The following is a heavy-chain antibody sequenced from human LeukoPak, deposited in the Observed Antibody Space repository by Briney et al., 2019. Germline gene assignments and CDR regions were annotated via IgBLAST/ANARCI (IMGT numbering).Heavy chain of an antibody. V-gene: IGHV3-7*03. CDR3: AKATDYYDRGDRVYYMDV. D-gene: IGHD3-22*01. J-gene: IGHJ6*03. CDR1: GFTFSSYW. CDR2: IKTDGSLT. Sequence: PGGSLRLSCVASGFTFSSYWMTWVRQAPGKGLEWVANIKTDGSLTYYVDSVKGRFTISRDNAKNSLYLQMNSLRAEDTAVYYCAKATDYYDRGDRVYYMDVWGKGTTVTISS.